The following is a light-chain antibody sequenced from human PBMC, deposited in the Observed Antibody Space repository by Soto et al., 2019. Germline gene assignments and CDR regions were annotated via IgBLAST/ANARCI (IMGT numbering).Light chain of an antibody. J-gene: IGLJ1*01. CDR1: SSDVGSYNL. CDR2: EGS. CDR3: CSYAGSSYV. Sequence: QSVLTQPASVSGSPGQSITISCTGTSSDVGSYNLVSWYQQHPGKAPKLMIYEGSKRPSGVSNRFSGSKSGKTASLTISGLQAEDEADYYCCSYAGSSYVFGTGTKVTVL. V-gene: IGLV2-23*01.